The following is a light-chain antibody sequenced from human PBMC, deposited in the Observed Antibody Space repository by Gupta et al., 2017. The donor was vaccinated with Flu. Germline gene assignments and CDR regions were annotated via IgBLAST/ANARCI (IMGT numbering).Light chain of an antibody. J-gene: IGLJ2*01. CDR2: RNN. CDR1: SSNIGSNY. CDR3: EAWEDSLSGLVV. Sequence: QSVLTQPPSASGTPGQRVTISCSGSSSNIGSNYVYWYQQLPGTAPKLLIYRNNQRPSGGPDRFSGSKSGTSASLAISGLRSEEEADYYCEAWEDSLSGLVVFGGGTKLTVL. V-gene: IGLV1-47*01.